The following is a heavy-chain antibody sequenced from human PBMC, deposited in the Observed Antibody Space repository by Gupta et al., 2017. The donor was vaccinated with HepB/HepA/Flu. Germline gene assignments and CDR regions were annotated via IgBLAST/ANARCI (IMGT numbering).Heavy chain of an antibody. CDR2: INASGVRT. CDR1: GFTLTNYF. J-gene: IGHJ4*02. CDR3: ARGGRNTYGNSGPFDS. Sequence: QVQLVQSVAEVKTPGASVKVSCTASGFTLTNYFMHWMHQAPGQWLEWMGIINASGVRTTYTQKLQGRLTMTRDTSTSTIFRDLRSLKSEDTAVYYGARGGRNTYGNSGPFDSWGQGTLVTVSS. V-gene: IGHV1-46*04. D-gene: IGHD3-10*01.